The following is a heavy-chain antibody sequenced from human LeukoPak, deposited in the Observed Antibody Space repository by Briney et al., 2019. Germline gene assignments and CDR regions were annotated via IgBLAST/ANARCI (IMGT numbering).Heavy chain of an antibody. D-gene: IGHD5-18*01. V-gene: IGHV4-34*01. CDR1: GGSFSGYY. CDR3: ARATVDTAMWGAFDI. J-gene: IGHJ3*02. Sequence: SETLSLTCAVYGGSFSGYYWSWIRQPPGKGLEWIGEINHSGSTNYNPSLKSRVTISVDTSKNQFSLKLSSVTAADTAVYYCARATVDTAMWGAFDIWGQGTMVTVSS. CDR2: INHSGST.